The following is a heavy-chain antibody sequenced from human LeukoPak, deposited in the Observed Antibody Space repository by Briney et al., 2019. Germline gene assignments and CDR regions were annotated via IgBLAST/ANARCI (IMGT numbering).Heavy chain of an antibody. CDR1: GFTFSTYC. CDR3: VRGWNSGYDFDY. J-gene: IGHJ4*02. V-gene: IGHV3-74*01. D-gene: IGHD5-12*01. CDR2: ICPDGTVT. Sequence: GGSLRLSCAASGFTFSTYCMHWVRQAPGKGPMWVSRICPDGTVTNYADSVKARFIISRDNARNTVYLQMNSLRVEDTAVYYCVRGWNSGYDFDYWGQGTLVTVSS.